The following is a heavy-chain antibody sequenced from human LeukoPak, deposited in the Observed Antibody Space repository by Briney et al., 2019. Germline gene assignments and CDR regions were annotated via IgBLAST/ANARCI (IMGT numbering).Heavy chain of an antibody. CDR3: AKGDCSSTSCLRFDP. J-gene: IGHJ5*02. CDR2: ISGSGGST. Sequence: QAGGSLSLSCAASGFTFTSYAMGWVRQAPGKGRGWLLDISGSGGSTYYADSVKGRFTISRDNSKNTLYLQMNSLRAEDTAVYYCAKGDCSSTSCLRFDPWGQGTLVTVSS. D-gene: IGHD2-2*01. V-gene: IGHV3-23*01. CDR1: GFTFTSYA.